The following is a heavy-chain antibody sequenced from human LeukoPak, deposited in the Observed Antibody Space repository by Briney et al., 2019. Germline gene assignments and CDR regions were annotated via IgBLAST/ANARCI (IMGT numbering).Heavy chain of an antibody. Sequence: SETLSLTCAVYGGSFSGYYWSWIRQPPGKGLEWIGEINHSGSTNYNPSLKSRVTISVDTSKNQFSLKLSSVTAADTAVYYCARRYSSGWYPGYFDYWGQGTLVTVSS. D-gene: IGHD6-19*01. CDR3: ARRYSSGWYPGYFDY. V-gene: IGHV4-34*01. J-gene: IGHJ4*02. CDR2: INHSGST. CDR1: GGSFSGYY.